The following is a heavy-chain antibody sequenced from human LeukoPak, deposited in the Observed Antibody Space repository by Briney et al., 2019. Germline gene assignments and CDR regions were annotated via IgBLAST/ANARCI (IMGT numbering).Heavy chain of an antibody. CDR3: ARERDFYDSSGSPSY. CDR2: IYYSGST. Sequence: SETLSLTCTVSGGSISSYYWSWIRQPPGKGLEWIGYIYYSGSTNYNPSLKSRATISVDTSKNQFSLKLSSVTAADTAVYYCARERDFYDSSGSPSYWGQGTLVIVSS. D-gene: IGHD3-22*01. J-gene: IGHJ4*02. CDR1: GGSISSYY. V-gene: IGHV4-59*12.